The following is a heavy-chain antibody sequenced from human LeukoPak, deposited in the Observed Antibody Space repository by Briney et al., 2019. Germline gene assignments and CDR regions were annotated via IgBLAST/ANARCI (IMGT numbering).Heavy chain of an antibody. CDR3: ARNGVMELWSHYYYYYGMDV. D-gene: IGHD5-18*01. J-gene: IGHJ6*02. CDR1: GYTFTVYY. Sequence: ASVKVSCTASGYTFTVYYMHWVRQAPGQGLEWMGGIIPIFGTANYAQKFQGRVTITADESTSIAYMELSSLRSEDTAVYYCARNGVMELWSHYYYYYGMDVWGQGTTVTVSS. CDR2: IIPIFGTA. V-gene: IGHV1-69*13.